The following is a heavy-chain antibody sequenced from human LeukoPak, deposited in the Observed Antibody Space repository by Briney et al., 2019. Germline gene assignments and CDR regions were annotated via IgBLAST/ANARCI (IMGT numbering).Heavy chain of an antibody. J-gene: IGHJ4*02. Sequence: ASVKVSCKASGYTFTSYGISWVRQAPGQGLEWMGWISAYNGNTNYAQKLQGRVTMTTDTSTSTAYMELRSLRSDDTAVYYCARVHEGVLLWFGELSGGGYYFDYWGQGTLVTVSS. CDR2: ISAYNGNT. V-gene: IGHV1-18*01. CDR1: GYTFTSYG. CDR3: ARVHEGVLLWFGELSGGGYYFDY. D-gene: IGHD3-10*01.